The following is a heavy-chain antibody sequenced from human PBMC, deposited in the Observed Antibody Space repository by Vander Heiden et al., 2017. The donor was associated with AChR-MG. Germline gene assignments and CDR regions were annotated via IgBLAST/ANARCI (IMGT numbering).Heavy chain of an antibody. V-gene: IGHV3-53*01. CDR3: ARSSRLPETCGFDY. CDR2: IYSGGST. Sequence: EVQLVESGGGLIQPGGSLRLTCAASGFTVSSHYMSWVRQAPGKGLEWVSVIYSGGSTYYADSVKGRFTISRDNSKNTLYLQMNSLRAEDTAVYYCARSSRLPETCGFDYWGQGTLVTVSS. CDR1: GFTVSSHY. D-gene: IGHD2-15*01. J-gene: IGHJ4*02.